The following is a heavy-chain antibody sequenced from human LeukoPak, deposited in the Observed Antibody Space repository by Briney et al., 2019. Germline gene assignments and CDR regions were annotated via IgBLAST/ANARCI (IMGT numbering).Heavy chain of an antibody. Sequence: SETLSLTCVVSGYSITKGYYWGWIRQPPGKGLEWIGSIYHSGSSFYNPSLNSRVTVSRDTSKNQFSLRVSSVTAADTAVYYCAGTIFAVLTGPFVYWGQGMLVTVSS. J-gene: IGHJ4*02. V-gene: IGHV4-38-2*01. D-gene: IGHD3-3*01. CDR1: GYSITKGYY. CDR2: IYHSGSS. CDR3: AGTIFAVLTGPFVY.